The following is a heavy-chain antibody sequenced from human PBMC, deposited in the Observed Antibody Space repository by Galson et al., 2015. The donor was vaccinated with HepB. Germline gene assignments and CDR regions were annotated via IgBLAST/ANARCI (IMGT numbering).Heavy chain of an antibody. Sequence: SLRLSCAASGFTVSSNYMSWVRQAPGKGLDWVSSIYRDGSKYYADSVKGRFTISRDNSKDTLYLQMNSLSVEDTAIYYCARDAGSRSDYWGQGTLVTVSS. J-gene: IGHJ4*02. D-gene: IGHD3-10*01. V-gene: IGHV3-53*01. CDR1: GFTVSSNY. CDR2: IYRDGSK. CDR3: ARDAGSRSDY.